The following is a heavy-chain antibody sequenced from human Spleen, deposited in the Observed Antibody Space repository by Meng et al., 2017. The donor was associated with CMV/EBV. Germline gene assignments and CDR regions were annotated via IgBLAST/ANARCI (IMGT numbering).Heavy chain of an antibody. D-gene: IGHD6-19*01. CDR1: GGSISSISYY. V-gene: IGHV4-39*07. CDR2: HYYRGRT. Sequence: SETLSLTCSVSGGSISSISYYWGWIRQSPGKGLEWIGSHYYRGRTYYNPSLESRVTISIDTSKNQFSLRLSSVIAADTAVYYCARASKWQVPDYWGQGTLVTVSS. CDR3: ARASKWQVPDY. J-gene: IGHJ4*02.